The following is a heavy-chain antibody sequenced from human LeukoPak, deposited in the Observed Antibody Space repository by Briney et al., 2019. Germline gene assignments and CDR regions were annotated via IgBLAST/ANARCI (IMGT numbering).Heavy chain of an antibody. CDR1: GFDFSASS. CDR2: IRACSSLI. V-gene: IGHV3-48*04. Sequence: GGSLRLSCVASGFDFSASSFNYIRQAPGKGLEWVSYIRACSSLISYADSVRGRFTISRDDAKKSVFLQMHSLRADDTAVYYCAREASLGWGQGTVVTVSS. CDR3: AREASLG. J-gene: IGHJ3*01.